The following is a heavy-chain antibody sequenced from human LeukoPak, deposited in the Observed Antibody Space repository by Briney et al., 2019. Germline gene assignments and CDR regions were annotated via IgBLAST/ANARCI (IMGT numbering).Heavy chain of an antibody. D-gene: IGHD6-13*01. J-gene: IGHJ5*02. V-gene: IGHV4-31*03. CDR1: GGSISSGGYY. Sequence: PSQTLSLSCTVSGGSISSGGYYWSWIRRHPGKGLEWIEYIYYSGSTYYNPSLKSRVTISVDTSKNQFSLKLSSVTAADTAVYYCARESSYSSSWIDPWGQGTLVTVSS. CDR2: IYYSGST. CDR3: ARESSYSSSWIDP.